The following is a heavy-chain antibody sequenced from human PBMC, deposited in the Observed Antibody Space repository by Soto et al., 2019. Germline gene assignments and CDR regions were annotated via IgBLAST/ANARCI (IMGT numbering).Heavy chain of an antibody. CDR2: IKPDGSEK. J-gene: IGHJ3*02. CDR3: ARGDYYDSSGPFSDAFDI. Sequence: GGSLRLSCAASGFTFSSHWMSWVRQAPGKGLEWVANIKPDGSEKWYVDSVKGRFTISRDNAKNSLYLQMNSLRAEDTAVYYCARGDYYDSSGPFSDAFDIRGQGTMVTVSS. D-gene: IGHD3-22*01. V-gene: IGHV3-7*04. CDR1: GFTFSSHW.